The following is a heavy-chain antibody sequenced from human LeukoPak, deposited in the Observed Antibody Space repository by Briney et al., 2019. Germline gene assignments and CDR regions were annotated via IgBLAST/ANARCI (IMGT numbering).Heavy chain of an antibody. CDR2: IYYSGST. D-gene: IGHD5-24*01. J-gene: IGHJ3*02. V-gene: IGHV4-61*01. CDR1: GYSISSGYY. Sequence: PSETLSLTCTVSGYSISSGYYWGWIRQPPGKGLEWIGYIYYSGSTNYNPSLKSRVTISVDTSKNQFSLKLSSVTAADTAVYYCARSEMATIFAAFDIWGQGTMVTVSS. CDR3: ARSEMATIFAAFDI.